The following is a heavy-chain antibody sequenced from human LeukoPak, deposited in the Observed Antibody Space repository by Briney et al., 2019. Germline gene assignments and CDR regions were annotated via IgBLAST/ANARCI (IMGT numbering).Heavy chain of an antibody. V-gene: IGHV3-74*01. CDR1: GFIFSSYW. D-gene: IGHD2-2*01. J-gene: IGHJ4*02. Sequence: GGSLRLSCAASGFIFSSYWMHWVRQVPGKGLVWVSRIKSDGSSTTYADSVKGRFTISRDDAKNSLYLQMNSLRAEDTAVYYCARDWSSVDYWGQGTLVTVSS. CDR3: ARDWSSVDY. CDR2: IKSDGSST.